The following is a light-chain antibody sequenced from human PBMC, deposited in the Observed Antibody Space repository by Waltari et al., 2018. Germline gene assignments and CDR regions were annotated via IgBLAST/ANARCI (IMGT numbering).Light chain of an antibody. V-gene: IGLV2-14*01. CDR1: NRDVGSYDY. J-gene: IGLJ1*01. CDR3: SSYRSTSTLYV. Sequence: QSALTQPASVSGSPGQSITISCTGTNRDVGSYDYVSWYQQYPGKAHQLLIYEVNKRASGFSSRVSGSKSGNMASLTISGLQADDEADYYCSSYRSTSTLYVCGTGTKVTVL. CDR2: EVN.